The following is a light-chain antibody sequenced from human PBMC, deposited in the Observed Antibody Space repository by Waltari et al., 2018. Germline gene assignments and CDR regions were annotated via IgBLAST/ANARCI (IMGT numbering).Light chain of an antibody. CDR3: CSYAGSNMV. CDR1: SSDVGGYNY. J-gene: IGLJ2*01. V-gene: IGLV2-11*01. CDR2: DVT. Sequence: SSDVGGYNYVSWYQQYPGKAPKLMIYDVTKRPSGVPDRFSGSKSGNTAYLTISGLQAEDEADYSCCSYAGSNMVFGGGTELTVL.